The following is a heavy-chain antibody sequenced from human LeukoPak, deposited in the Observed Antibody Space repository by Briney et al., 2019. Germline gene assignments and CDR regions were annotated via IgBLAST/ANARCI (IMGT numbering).Heavy chain of an antibody. Sequence: GGSLRLSCVASGFTFSNYWMTWVRQAPGNGLEWVATVKQDGSEKYYVDSVKGRFTISSDNAKNSPYLQMNSLRAEDTAVYHCARDQTPYFWGQGTLVTVSS. CDR1: GFTFSNYW. V-gene: IGHV3-7*01. J-gene: IGHJ4*02. CDR3: ARDQTPYF. CDR2: VKQDGSEK.